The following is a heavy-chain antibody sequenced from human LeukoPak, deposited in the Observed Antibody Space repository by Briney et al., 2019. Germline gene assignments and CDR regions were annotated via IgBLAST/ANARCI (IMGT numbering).Heavy chain of an antibody. J-gene: IGHJ4*02. Sequence: GGSLRLSCAASGFTFSSYAMHWVRQAPGKGLEYVSAISSNGGSTYYANSVKGRFTISRDNSKNTLYLQMGSLRAEDMAVYYCARAHGIQLWLAPPFFDYWGQGTLVTVSS. V-gene: IGHV3-64*01. CDR3: ARAHGIQLWLAPPFFDY. CDR1: GFTFSSYA. D-gene: IGHD5-18*01. CDR2: ISSNGGST.